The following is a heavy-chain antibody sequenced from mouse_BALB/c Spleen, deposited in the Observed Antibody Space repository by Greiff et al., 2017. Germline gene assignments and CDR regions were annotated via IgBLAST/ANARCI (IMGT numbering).Heavy chain of an antibody. J-gene: IGHJ3*01. Sequence: EVQLQESGGGLVKPGGSLKLSCAASGFAFSSYDMSWVRQTPEKRLEWVAYISSGGGSTYYPDTVKGRFTISRDNAKNTLYLQMSSLKSEDTAMYYCARQDYRYFFAYWGQGTLVTVSA. CDR1: GFAFSSYD. V-gene: IGHV5-12-1*01. CDR3: ARQDYRYFFAY. D-gene: IGHD2-14*01. CDR2: ISSGGGST.